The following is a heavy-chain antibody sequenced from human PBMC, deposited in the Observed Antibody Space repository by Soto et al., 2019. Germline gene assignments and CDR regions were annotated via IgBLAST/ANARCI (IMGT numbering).Heavy chain of an antibody. CDR3: AREFYGSGSSHPRDDY. D-gene: IGHD3-10*01. CDR2: ISSSSSYI. CDR1: GFTFSNHS. J-gene: IGHJ4*02. V-gene: IGHV3-21*01. Sequence: WGSQRLSNSAFGFTFSNHSMNWILQTKGKGLEWVSSISSSSSYIYYADSVKGRFTISRDNAKNSLYLQMNSLRAEDTAVYYCAREFYGSGSSHPRDDYWGQGTLVTVSS.